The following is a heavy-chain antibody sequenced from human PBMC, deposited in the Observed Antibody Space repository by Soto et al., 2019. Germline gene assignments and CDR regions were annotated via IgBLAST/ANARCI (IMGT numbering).Heavy chain of an antibody. CDR2: IYWDDDK. CDR1: GFTLSTSGVG. CDR3: AHRRLGSGSLY. J-gene: IGHJ1*01. D-gene: IGHD6-19*01. V-gene: IGHV2-5*02. Sequence: QLTSKESGPTLVKPTQTLTLTCTLSGFTLSTSGVGLGWIRQPPGKALEWLALIYWDDDKRYSPSLKSRLTITKDTPQNQVVITMTNMDPVDTATYFCAHRRLGSGSLYWGKGTQVTVSS.